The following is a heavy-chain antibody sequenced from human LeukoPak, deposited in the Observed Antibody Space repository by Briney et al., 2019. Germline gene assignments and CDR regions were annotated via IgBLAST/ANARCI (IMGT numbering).Heavy chain of an antibody. CDR2: IYYSGST. J-gene: IGHJ4*02. CDR3: ARARSGYHWGGYLDY. D-gene: IGHD5-12*01. Sequence: SETLSLTCTVSGASISLYYWSWIRLPPGKGLEWIGYIYYSGSTNSNPSLKSRVAVSVDMSKNQFSLKLDSVTAADTAMYYCARARSGYHWGGYLDYWGQGTLVTVSS. V-gene: IGHV4-59*01. CDR1: GASISLYY.